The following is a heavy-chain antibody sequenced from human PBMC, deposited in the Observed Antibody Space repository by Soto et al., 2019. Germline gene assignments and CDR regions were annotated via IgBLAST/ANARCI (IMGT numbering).Heavy chain of an antibody. CDR3: AKGSGWYPYFDY. V-gene: IGHV3-23*01. Sequence: GGSLRLSCAASGFTFSSYSMDWVRQAPGKGLEWVSSISGSGTDTYYADSVKGRFTISRDNSRNTLYLQMNSLRAEDTAVYYCAKGSGWYPYFDYWGQGILVTVSS. D-gene: IGHD6-19*01. J-gene: IGHJ4*02. CDR1: GFTFSSYS. CDR2: ISGSGTDT.